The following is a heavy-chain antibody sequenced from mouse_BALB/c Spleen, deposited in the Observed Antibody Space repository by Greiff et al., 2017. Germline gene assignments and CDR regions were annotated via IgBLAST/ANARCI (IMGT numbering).Heavy chain of an antibody. CDR3: ARDYGNLYFDY. Sequence: DVMLVESGGGLVQPGGSRKLSCAASGFTFSSFGMHWVRQAPEKGLEWVAYISSGSSTIYYADTVKGRFTISRDNPKNTLFLQMTSLRSEDTAMYYCARDYGNLYFDYWGQGTTLTVSS. CDR2: ISSGSSTI. D-gene: IGHD2-1*01. CDR1: GFTFSSFG. V-gene: IGHV5-17*02. J-gene: IGHJ2*01.